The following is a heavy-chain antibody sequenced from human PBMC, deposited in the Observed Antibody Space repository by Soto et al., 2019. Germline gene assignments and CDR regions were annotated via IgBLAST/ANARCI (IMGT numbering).Heavy chain of an antibody. V-gene: IGHV1-2*02. J-gene: IGHJ4*02. CDR2: IRPKSGET. D-gene: IGHD1-1*01. CDR3: ADETGADTFDY. CDR1: GYNFNDYF. Sequence: QVQLVQSGAEVEEPGASVKVSCKASGYNFNDYFMHWMRQAPGHGLEWMGWIRPKSGETKYEQKFQGRVNMTSDTSISTADMQLAMVTSDDTAVYFCADETGADTFDYWGQGTLVTVST.